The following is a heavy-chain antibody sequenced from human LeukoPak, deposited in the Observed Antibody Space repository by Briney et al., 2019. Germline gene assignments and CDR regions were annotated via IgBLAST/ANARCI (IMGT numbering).Heavy chain of an antibody. Sequence: ASVKVSCKASGYTFTGYYMHWVRQAPGQGLEWMGRINPNSGGTNYAQKFQGRVTMTRDTSISTAYMELSRLRSDDTAVYYCARLDPYDYVWGSYAFDIWGQGTMVTVSS. CDR1: GYTFTGYY. CDR2: INPNSGGT. V-gene: IGHV1-2*06. J-gene: IGHJ3*02. D-gene: IGHD3-16*01. CDR3: ARLDPYDYVWGSYAFDI.